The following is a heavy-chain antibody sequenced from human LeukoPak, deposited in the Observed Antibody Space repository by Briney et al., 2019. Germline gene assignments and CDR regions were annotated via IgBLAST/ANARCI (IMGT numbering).Heavy chain of an antibody. Sequence: GGSLRLSCAASGSTFSSYSMNWVRQAPGKGLEWVSSISSSSSYIYYADSVKGRFTISRDNAKNSLYLQMNSLRAEDTAVYYCARDPYCSGGSCYFDYWGQGTLVTVSS. CDR1: GSTFSSYS. V-gene: IGHV3-21*01. CDR2: ISSSSSYI. J-gene: IGHJ4*02. CDR3: ARDPYCSGGSCYFDY. D-gene: IGHD2-15*01.